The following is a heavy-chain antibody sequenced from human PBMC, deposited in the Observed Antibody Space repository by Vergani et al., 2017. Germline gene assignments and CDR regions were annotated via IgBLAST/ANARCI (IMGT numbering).Heavy chain of an antibody. J-gene: IGHJ4*02. V-gene: IGHV3-48*02. CDR2: ISTSSSNI. CDR1: GFTFSSYS. CDR3: ERGRGSLAGY. D-gene: IGHD1-26*01. Sequence: EVQLVESGGGLVQPGGSLRLSCAASGFTFSSYSMNWVRQAPGKGLEWVAYISTSSSNIYYADSVKGRFTISRDNAKNSLYLQMNSLRDEAPDVYYCERGRGSLAGYWGQGTLVTVSS.